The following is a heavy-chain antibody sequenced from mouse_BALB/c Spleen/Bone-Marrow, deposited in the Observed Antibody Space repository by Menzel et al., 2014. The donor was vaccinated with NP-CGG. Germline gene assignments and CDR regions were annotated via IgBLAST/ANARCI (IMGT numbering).Heavy chain of an antibody. J-gene: IGHJ2*01. D-gene: IGHD2-1*01. CDR2: ILPGSGST. CDR1: GYTFSSYW. Sequence: QVQLQQSGAELMKPGASVKISCKATGYTFSSYWIEWVKQRPGHGLEWIGEILPGSGSTNYNEKFKSKATLTVDKSSSTAYMQLSSLTSEDSAVYYCTRWYYGNYFDYWGQGTTLTVSS. V-gene: IGHV1-9*01. CDR3: TRWYYGNYFDY.